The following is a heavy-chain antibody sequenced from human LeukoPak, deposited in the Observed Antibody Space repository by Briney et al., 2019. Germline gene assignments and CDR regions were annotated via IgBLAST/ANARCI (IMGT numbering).Heavy chain of an antibody. D-gene: IGHD2-2*02. V-gene: IGHV3-69-1*01. CDR3: AKDRANWAIDD. J-gene: IGHJ4*02. Sequence: GGSLRLSCAASGFTFTNHPMNWVRQAPGKGLEWVSYIGGDGVAFYADSVKGRFTMSKDDARKSLYLQMSSLRVEDTALCYCAKDRANWAIDDWGQGILVTVSS. CDR1: GFTFTNHP. CDR2: IGGDGVA.